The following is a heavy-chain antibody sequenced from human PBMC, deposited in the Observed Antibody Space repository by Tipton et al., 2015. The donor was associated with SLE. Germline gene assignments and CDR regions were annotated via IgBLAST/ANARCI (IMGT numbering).Heavy chain of an antibody. J-gene: IGHJ4*02. Sequence: LRLSCTVSGGSGSSSRSYWGWIRQAPGKSLEWLGIIYYNANTNYNPSLKSRVTISVDTSKNQFSLKLRSVTAADTALYYCARAKGSGTYSSGQFDSWDQGTLVTVSS. CDR1: GGSGSSSRSY. CDR2: IYYNANT. CDR3: ARAKGSGTYSSGQFDS. V-gene: IGHV4-39*07. D-gene: IGHD3-10*01.